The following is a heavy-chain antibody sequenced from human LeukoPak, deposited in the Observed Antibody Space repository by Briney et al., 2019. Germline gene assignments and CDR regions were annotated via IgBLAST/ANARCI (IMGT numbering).Heavy chain of an antibody. D-gene: IGHD2-21*02. J-gene: IGHJ6*02. CDR1: GGSVSSGSYY. CDR3: ASGSWVVTPMDV. Sequence: SETLSLTCTVSGGSVSSGSYYWSWIRQPPGKGLEWIGYIYYSGSTNYNPSLKSRVTISVDTSKSQFSLKLSSVTAADTAVYYCASGSWVVTPMDVWGQGTTVTVSS. CDR2: IYYSGST. V-gene: IGHV4-61*01.